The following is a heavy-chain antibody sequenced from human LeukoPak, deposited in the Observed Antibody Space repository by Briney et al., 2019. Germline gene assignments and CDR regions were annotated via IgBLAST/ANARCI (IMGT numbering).Heavy chain of an antibody. D-gene: IGHD1-26*01. V-gene: IGHV1-18*01. CDR2: IYNGNT. Sequence: GASVNVSCKTSGYTFNSYGIGWVRQAPGQGLEWMAWIYNGNTNYAQNLQGRVTVTTDTSTTTAYMELRSLRSDDTAVYYCTRDRSTSGSQNYWGQGTLVTVSS. CDR3: TRDRSTSGSQNY. CDR1: GYTFNSYG. J-gene: IGHJ4*02.